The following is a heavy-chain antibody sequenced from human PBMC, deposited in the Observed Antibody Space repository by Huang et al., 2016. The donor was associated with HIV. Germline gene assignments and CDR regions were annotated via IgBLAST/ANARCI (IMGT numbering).Heavy chain of an antibody. D-gene: IGHD4-4*01. CDR3: ARLLVYSINWFDP. CDR1: GASISSSRYY. V-gene: IGHV4-39*01. Sequence: QLQLQESGPGLVKPSETLSLTCTVSGASISSSRYYWGWIRQPPGKGLEWIGSIYYSGNTYYNPSRKSRVTMSADTSKNQFSLRLTSVTAADTAVYYCARLLVYSINWFDPWGQGTLVTVSS. CDR2: IYYSGNT. J-gene: IGHJ5*02.